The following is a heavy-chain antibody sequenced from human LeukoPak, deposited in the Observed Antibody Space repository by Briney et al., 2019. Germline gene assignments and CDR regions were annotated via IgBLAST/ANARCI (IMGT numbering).Heavy chain of an antibody. Sequence: GASVKVSCKASGYTFTGYYMHWVRQAPGQGLEWMGWINPNSGGTNYAQKFQGRVTMTRDTSISTAYMELSRLRSDDTAVYYCARDPNGDLLRFLEWPHWFDPWGQGTLVTVSS. CDR3: ARDPNGDLLRFLEWPHWFDP. V-gene: IGHV1-2*02. CDR2: INPNSGGT. D-gene: IGHD3-3*01. CDR1: GYTFTGYY. J-gene: IGHJ5*02.